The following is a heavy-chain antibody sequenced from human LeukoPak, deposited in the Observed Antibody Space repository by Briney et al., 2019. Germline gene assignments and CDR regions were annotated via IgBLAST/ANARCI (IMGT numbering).Heavy chain of an antibody. J-gene: IGHJ6*03. CDR1: GGSISSYY. Sequence: SETVSLTCTVSGGSISSYYWSWIRQPPGKGLEWIGYIYYSGSTNYNPSLKSRVTISVDTSKNQFSLKLSSVTAADTAVYYCATGPQFYYYYMDVWGKGTTVTVSS. V-gene: IGHV4-59*01. CDR2: IYYSGST. CDR3: ATGPQFYYYYMDV.